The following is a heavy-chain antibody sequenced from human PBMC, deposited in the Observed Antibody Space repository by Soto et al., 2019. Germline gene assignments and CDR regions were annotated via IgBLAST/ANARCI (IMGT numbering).Heavy chain of an antibody. D-gene: IGHD5-18*01. CDR1: GGSISSYY. J-gene: IGHJ6*02. CDR2: IYYSGST. V-gene: IGHV4-59*01. CDR3: ASGGYSYEDGMDV. Sequence: SETLSLTCTVSGGSISSYYWSWIRQPPGKGLEWIGYIYYSGSTNYNPSLKSRVTISVDTSKNQFSLKLSSVTAADTAVYYCASGGYSYEDGMDVWGQGTTVTVSS.